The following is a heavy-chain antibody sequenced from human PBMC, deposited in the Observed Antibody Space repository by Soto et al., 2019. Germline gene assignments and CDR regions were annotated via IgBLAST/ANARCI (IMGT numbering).Heavy chain of an antibody. J-gene: IGHJ4*02. Sequence: ASVKVSCKASGYTFTSYYMHWVRQAPGQGLEWMGIINPSGGSTSYAQKFQGRVTMTRDTSTSTVYMELSSLSSEDTAVYYCARASRDGYPGPYFDYWGQGTLVTVSS. CDR3: ARASRDGYPGPYFDY. CDR1: GYTFTSYY. V-gene: IGHV1-46*03. CDR2: INPSGGST. D-gene: IGHD5-12*01.